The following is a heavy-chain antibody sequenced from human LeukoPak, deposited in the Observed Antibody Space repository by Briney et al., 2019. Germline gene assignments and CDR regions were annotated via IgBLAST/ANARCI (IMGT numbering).Heavy chain of an antibody. Sequence: GGSLRLSCEGSTFTFSNHAMTWVRQAPGKGLEWVSSLNGRGDNRYYADSVKGRFTISRDNAKNSLYLQMNSLRAEDTAVYYCAREGYDSSGYLFDYWGQGTLVTVSS. D-gene: IGHD3-22*01. J-gene: IGHJ4*02. CDR3: AREGYDSSGYLFDY. V-gene: IGHV3-23*01. CDR1: TFTFSNHA. CDR2: LNGRGDNR.